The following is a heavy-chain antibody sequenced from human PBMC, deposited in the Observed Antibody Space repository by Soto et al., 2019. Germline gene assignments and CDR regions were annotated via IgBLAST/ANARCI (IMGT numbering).Heavy chain of an antibody. CDR2: ISSSSSYI. V-gene: IGHV3-21*01. D-gene: IGHD3-9*01. Sequence: GGSLRLSCAASGFTISSYSMNWVRQAPGKGLEWVSSISSSSSYIYYADSVKGRFTISRDNAKNSLYLQMNSLRAEDTAVYYCARGHDYDILTGYWGQGTLVTVSS. J-gene: IGHJ4*02. CDR1: GFTISSYS. CDR3: ARGHDYDILTGY.